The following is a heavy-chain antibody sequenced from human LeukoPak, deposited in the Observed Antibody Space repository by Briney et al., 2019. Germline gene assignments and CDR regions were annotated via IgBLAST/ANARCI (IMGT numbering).Heavy chain of an antibody. V-gene: IGHV3-7*01. D-gene: IGHD2-15*01. CDR3: AKGGSPSHNWFNS. Sequence: GGSLRLSCAASGFTFSSHWMDWVRQAPGKGLEWVANIKQDGSESYYLDSVKGRFTISRDNAKSSLYLQMNSLRAEDTAVYYCAKGGSPSHNWFNSWGQGTLVTVSS. CDR2: IKQDGSES. CDR1: GFTFSSHW. J-gene: IGHJ5*01.